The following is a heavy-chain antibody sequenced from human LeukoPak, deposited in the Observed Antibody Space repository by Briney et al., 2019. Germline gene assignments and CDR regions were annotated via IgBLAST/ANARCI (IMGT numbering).Heavy chain of an antibody. Sequence: GGSLRLSCSASGFIFSTYSMNWVRQSPGKGLEWVSSISGVRNYIYYADSVQGRFNISRDHAKNSLFLQMNSPRAEDAAVYYCARDFGDSSEYFQHWGQGTLVTVSS. V-gene: IGHV3-21*01. CDR2: ISGVRNYI. CDR1: GFIFSTYS. J-gene: IGHJ1*01. CDR3: ARDFGDSSEYFQH. D-gene: IGHD6-13*01.